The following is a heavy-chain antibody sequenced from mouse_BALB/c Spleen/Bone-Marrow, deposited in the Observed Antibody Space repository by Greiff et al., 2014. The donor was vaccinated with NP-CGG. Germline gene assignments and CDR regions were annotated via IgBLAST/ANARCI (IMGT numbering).Heavy chain of an antibody. CDR3: ARSYYGRAMDY. CDR1: GYTFTSYW. J-gene: IGHJ4*01. D-gene: IGHD1-1*01. V-gene: IGHV1S41*01. Sequence: DLVKPGASVKLSCKASGYTFTSYWINWIKQRPGQGLEWIGRIDPGSGSTYYDEMFKGKATLTVDTSSSTAYIQLSSLSSEDSAVYFCARSYYGRAMDYWGQGTSVTVSS. CDR2: IDPGSGST.